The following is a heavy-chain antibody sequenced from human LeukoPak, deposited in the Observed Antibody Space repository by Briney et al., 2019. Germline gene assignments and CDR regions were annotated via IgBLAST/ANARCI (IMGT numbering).Heavy chain of an antibody. J-gene: IGHJ6*03. V-gene: IGHV4-39*07. D-gene: IGHD3-3*01. Sequence: SETLSLTCTVSGGSISSNSYYWGWIRQPPGKGPEWIGSISYSGTTYYSPSLKSRVTISVDTSKNQFSLKLSSVTAADTAVYYCARVDYDFWSGPYYYMDVWGKGTTVTVSS. CDR3: ARVDYDFWSGPYYYMDV. CDR1: GGSISSNSYY. CDR2: ISYSGTT.